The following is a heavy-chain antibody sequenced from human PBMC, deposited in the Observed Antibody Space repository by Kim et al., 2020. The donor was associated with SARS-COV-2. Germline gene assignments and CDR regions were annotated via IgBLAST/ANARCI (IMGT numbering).Heavy chain of an antibody. V-gene: IGHV1-2*04. Sequence: ASVKVSCKASGYTFTGYYMHWVRQAPGQGLEWMGWINPNSGGTNYAQKFQGWVTMTRDTSISTAYMELSRLRSDDTAVYYCARVDPTNCSGGSCYDYWGQGTLVTVSS. J-gene: IGHJ4*02. CDR3: ARVDPTNCSGGSCYDY. CDR2: INPNSGGT. D-gene: IGHD2-15*01. CDR1: GYTFTGYY.